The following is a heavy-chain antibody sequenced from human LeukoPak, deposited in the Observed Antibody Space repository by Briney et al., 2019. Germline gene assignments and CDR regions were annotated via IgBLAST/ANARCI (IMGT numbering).Heavy chain of an antibody. D-gene: IGHD3-10*01. J-gene: IGHJ4*02. CDR2: IYYSGST. CDR1: GGSITRYY. V-gene: IGHV4-59*01. Sequence: SETRSLTCTVSGGSITRYYWSWIRQPPGKGRGWIGYIYYSGSTNYNPSLRRRVAISGDTSKNQFSLNLSSVTAADTAVYYCARSGGGLYGSRWGVFDYWGQGTLVTVSS. CDR3: ARSGGGLYGSRWGVFDY.